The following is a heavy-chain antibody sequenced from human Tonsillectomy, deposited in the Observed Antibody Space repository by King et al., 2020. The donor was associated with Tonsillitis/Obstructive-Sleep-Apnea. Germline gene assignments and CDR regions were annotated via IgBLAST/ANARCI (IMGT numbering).Heavy chain of an antibody. CDR1: GFTFSSYE. Sequence: VQLVESGGGLVQPGGSLRLSCAASGFTFSSYEMNWVRQAPGKGLEWVSYISSSGSTIYYADSVKGRFTISRDNAKKSLYLKTNSLRAEATAVYYCARGEDIVVVVAATPGYFDYWGQGTLVTVSS. D-gene: IGHD2-15*01. J-gene: IGHJ4*02. CDR2: ISSSGSTI. CDR3: ARGEDIVVVVAATPGYFDY. V-gene: IGHV3-48*03.